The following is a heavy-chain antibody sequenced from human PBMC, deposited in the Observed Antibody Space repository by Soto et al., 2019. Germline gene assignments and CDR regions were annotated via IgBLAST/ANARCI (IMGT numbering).Heavy chain of an antibody. CDR3: ARVGIAARLAFDY. J-gene: IGHJ4*02. CDR2: IIPIFGTA. V-gene: IGHV1-69*06. CDR1: GGTFSSYA. Sequence: EASVKVSCKASGGTFSSYAISWVRQAPGQGLEWMGGIIPIFGTANYAQKFQGRVTITADKSTSTAYMELSSLRSEDTAVYYCARVGIAARLAFDYWGQGTLVTVSS. D-gene: IGHD6-6*01.